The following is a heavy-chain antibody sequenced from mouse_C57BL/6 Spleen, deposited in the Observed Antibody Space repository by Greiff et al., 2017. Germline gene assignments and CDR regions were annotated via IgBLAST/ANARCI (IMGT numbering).Heavy chain of an antibody. D-gene: IGHD2-10*02. J-gene: IGHJ2*01. CDR1: GYTFTSYW. Sequence: HVQLQQPGAELVKPGASVKLSCKASGYTFTSYWMHWVKQRPGQGLEWIGMIHPNSGSTNYNEKFKSKATLTVDKSSSTAYMQLSSLTSEDSAVYYCARGGYGNYGYFDYWGQGTTLTVSS. CDR2: IHPNSGST. V-gene: IGHV1-64*01. CDR3: ARGGYGNYGYFDY.